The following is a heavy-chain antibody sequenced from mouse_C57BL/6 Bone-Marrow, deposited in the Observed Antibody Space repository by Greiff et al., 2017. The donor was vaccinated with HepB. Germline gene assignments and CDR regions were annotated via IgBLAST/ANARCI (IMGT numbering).Heavy chain of an antibody. CDR3: ARSIYDYDGTFAY. J-gene: IGHJ3*01. CDR2: IRNKANGYTT. V-gene: IGHV7-3*01. CDR1: GFTFTDYY. D-gene: IGHD2-4*01. Sequence: DVQLVESGGGLVQPGGSLSLSCAASGFTFTDYYMSWVRQPPGKALEWLGFIRNKANGYTTEYSASVKGRFTISRDNSQSILYLQMNALRAEDSATYYCARSIYDYDGTFAYWGQGTLVTVSA.